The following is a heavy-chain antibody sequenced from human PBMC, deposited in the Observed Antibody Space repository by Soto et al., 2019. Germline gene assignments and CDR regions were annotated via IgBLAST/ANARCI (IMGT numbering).Heavy chain of an antibody. J-gene: IGHJ6*02. D-gene: IGHD3-3*01. CDR3: ARDMSRVITIFGVVTHYYYYGMDV. Sequence: VGSLRLSCAASGFTFSSYGMHWVRQAPGKGPEWVAVIWYDGSNKYYADSVKGRFTISRDNSKNTLYLQMNSLRAEDTAVYYCARDMSRVITIFGVVTHYYYYGMDVWGQGTTVTVSS. CDR2: IWYDGSNK. CDR1: GFTFSSYG. V-gene: IGHV3-33*01.